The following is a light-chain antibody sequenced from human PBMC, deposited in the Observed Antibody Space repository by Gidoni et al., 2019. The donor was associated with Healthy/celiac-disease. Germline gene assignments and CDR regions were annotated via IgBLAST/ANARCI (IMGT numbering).Light chain of an antibody. V-gene: IGKV1-5*01. Sequence: DIQIPQSPSTLSASVGDRVTITCRASQSISSWLAWYQQKPGKAPKLLIYDASSLESGVPSRFSGSGSGTEFTLTSSSLQPDDFATYYCQQYNSYSRTFGQGTKVEIK. CDR2: DAS. J-gene: IGKJ1*01. CDR1: QSISSW. CDR3: QQYNSYSRT.